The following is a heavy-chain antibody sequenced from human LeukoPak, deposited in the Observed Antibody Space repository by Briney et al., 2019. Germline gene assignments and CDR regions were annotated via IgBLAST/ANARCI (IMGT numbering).Heavy chain of an antibody. V-gene: IGHV3-64*04. Sequence: PGGSLRLSCSASGFTFSTRPMHWVRQAPGKGLEYVSGSSGNGGSKYYADSVKGRFTISRDNSKNTLYLQMNSLRAEDTAAYYCAKGRVLLWFGDAFDYWGQGTLVTVSS. J-gene: IGHJ4*02. CDR2: SSGNGGSK. CDR1: GFTFSTRP. CDR3: AKGRVLLWFGDAFDY. D-gene: IGHD3-10*01.